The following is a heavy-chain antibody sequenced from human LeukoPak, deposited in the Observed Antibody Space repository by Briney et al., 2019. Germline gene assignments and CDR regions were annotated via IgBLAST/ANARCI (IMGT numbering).Heavy chain of an antibody. J-gene: IGHJ3*02. CDR1: GYSFTSYW. V-gene: IGHV5-51*01. CDR3: ARGLYDSSGYDAFDI. Sequence: GESLKISCKGSGYSFTSYWIGWVRQMPGKGLEWMGIIYPGDSDTRYSPSFQGQVTISADKSISTAYLQWSSLKASDTAMYYCARGLYDSSGYDAFDIWGQGTIVTVSS. D-gene: IGHD3-22*01. CDR2: IYPGDSDT.